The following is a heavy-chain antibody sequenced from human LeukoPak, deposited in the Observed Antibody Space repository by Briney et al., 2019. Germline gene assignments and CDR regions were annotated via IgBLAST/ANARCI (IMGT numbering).Heavy chain of an antibody. CDR2: ISAYNGKT. Sequence: ASVKVSCKASGYTFTSYGISWVRQAPGQGLEWMGWISAYNGKTNYAQKLQGRVTMTTDTSTSTAYMELRSLRSDDTAVYYCAREYSGYDWGQFDYWGQGTLVTVSS. D-gene: IGHD5-12*01. CDR3: AREYSGYDWGQFDY. V-gene: IGHV1-18*01. CDR1: GYTFTSYG. J-gene: IGHJ4*02.